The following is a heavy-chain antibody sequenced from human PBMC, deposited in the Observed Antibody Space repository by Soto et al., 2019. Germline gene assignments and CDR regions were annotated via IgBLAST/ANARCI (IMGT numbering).Heavy chain of an antibody. CDR2: IWHDGNNK. J-gene: IGHJ6*02. V-gene: IGHV3-33*01. CDR3: ASALVGAPASYGLDV. CDR1: GFTFSNYG. D-gene: IGHD1-26*01. Sequence: QVQLVESGGGVVQPGRSLRLSCAASGFTFSNYGMHWVRQAPGKGLEWVAIIWHDGNNKYYADSVRGRFIISRDNSKNRLYLQMNSLRAEDTAVYYCASALVGAPASYGLDVWGQGTPVPVPS.